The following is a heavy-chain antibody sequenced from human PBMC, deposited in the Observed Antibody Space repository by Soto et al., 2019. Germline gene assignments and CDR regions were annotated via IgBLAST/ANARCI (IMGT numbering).Heavy chain of an antibody. CDR2: INPNSGGT. CDR3: ARDQAESLGDYYYYYGMDV. D-gene: IGHD1-26*01. CDR1: GYTFTGYY. V-gene: IGHV1-2*02. Sequence: ASVKVSCKASGYTFTGYYMHWVRQAPGQGLEWMGWINPNSGGTNYAQKFQGRVTMTRDASISTAYMELSRLRSDDTAVYYCARDQAESLGDYYYYYGMDVWGQGTTVTVSS. J-gene: IGHJ6*02.